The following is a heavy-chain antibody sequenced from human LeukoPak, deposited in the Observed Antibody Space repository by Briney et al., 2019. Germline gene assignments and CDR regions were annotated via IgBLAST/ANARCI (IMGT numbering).Heavy chain of an antibody. J-gene: IGHJ4*02. CDR2: IYYSGST. D-gene: IGHD6-19*01. CDR1: GGSISSSSYY. V-gene: IGHV4-39*01. Sequence: SETLSLTCTVSGGSISSSSYYWGWIRQPLGKGLEWIGSIYYSGSTYYNPSLKSRVTISVDTSKNQFSLKLSSVTAADTAVYYCARQSRAVAGTDYWGQGTLVTVSS. CDR3: ARQSRAVAGTDY.